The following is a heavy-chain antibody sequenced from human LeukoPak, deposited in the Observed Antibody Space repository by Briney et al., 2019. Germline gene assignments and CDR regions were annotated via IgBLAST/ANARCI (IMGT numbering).Heavy chain of an antibody. D-gene: IGHD6-19*01. J-gene: IGHJ3*02. CDR3: ARDGGTGWYGGAFDI. Sequence: ASVKVSCKASGYTFTGYYIHWGRQAPGQGLEWMGIINPSGGSTSYAQKFQGRVTMTRDTSTSTVYMELSSLRSEDTAVYYCARDGGTGWYGGAFDIWGQGTMVTVSS. V-gene: IGHV1-46*01. CDR1: GYTFTGYY. CDR2: INPSGGST.